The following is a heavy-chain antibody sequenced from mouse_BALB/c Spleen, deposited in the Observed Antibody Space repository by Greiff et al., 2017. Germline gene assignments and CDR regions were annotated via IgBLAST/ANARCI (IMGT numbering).Heavy chain of an antibody. CDR1: GYTFTNYW. CDR3: AREGDYFDY. J-gene: IGHJ2*01. V-gene: IGHV1-63*02. CDR2: INPNNGGT. Sequence: QVHVKQSGAELVRPGTSVKMSCKAAGYTFTNYWIGWVKQRPGHGLEWIGGINPNNGGTSYNQKFKGKATLTVDKSSSTAYMELRSLTSEDSAVYYCAREGDYFDYWGQGTTLTVSS.